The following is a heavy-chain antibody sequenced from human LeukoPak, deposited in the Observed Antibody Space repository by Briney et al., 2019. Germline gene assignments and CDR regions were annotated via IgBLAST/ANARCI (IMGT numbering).Heavy chain of an antibody. J-gene: IGHJ4*02. V-gene: IGHV1-8*01. Sequence: ASVKVSCKASGYTFTSHDINWVRQATGQGLEWVGYIDPNSGNTVYAQKFQGRVTLTRDTSINTAYMELTSLRSEDTAVYYCTRVPRESYAHWGQGTLVTLSS. CDR1: GYTFTSHD. CDR3: TRVPRESYAH. CDR2: IDPNSGNT. D-gene: IGHD1-26*01.